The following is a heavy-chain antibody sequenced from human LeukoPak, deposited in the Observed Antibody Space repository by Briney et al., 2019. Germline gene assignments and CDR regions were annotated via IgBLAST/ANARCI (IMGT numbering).Heavy chain of an antibody. CDR1: GFTFSSYA. V-gene: IGHV3-23*01. CDR3: AKVSGGFIVVVPAVHGYYFDY. J-gene: IGHJ4*02. Sequence: GGSLRLSCAASGFTFSSYAMSWVRQAPGKGLEWVSAISGSGGSTYYADSVKGRFTISRDNSKNTLYLQMNSLRAEDTAVYYCAKVSGGFIVVVPAVHGYYFDYWGQGTLVTVSS. CDR2: ISGSGGST. D-gene: IGHD2-2*01.